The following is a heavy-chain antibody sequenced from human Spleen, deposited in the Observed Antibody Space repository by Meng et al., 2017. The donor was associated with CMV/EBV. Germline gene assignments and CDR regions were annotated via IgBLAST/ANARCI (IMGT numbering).Heavy chain of an antibody. CDR1: GGSISRYY. J-gene: IGHJ5*02. V-gene: IGHV4-59*12. CDR3: ARGVVPAAIRRANWFDP. CDR2: LYDGGNT. D-gene: IGHD2-2*02. Sequence: GSLRLSCTVSGGSISRYYWSWIRQPPGKGLEWIGYLYDGGNTNYNPSLKSRVTISVGASKNQFSLKLASVTAADTAVYYCARGVVPAAIRRANWFDPWGQGTLVTVSS.